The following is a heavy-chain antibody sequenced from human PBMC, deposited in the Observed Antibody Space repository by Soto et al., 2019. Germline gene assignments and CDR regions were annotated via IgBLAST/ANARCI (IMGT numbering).Heavy chain of an antibody. D-gene: IGHD3-10*01. CDR1: VYSLTSKD. V-gene: IGHV1-8*03. CDR3: ARERGDYNSFDY. J-gene: IGHJ4*02. CDR2: MNPGSGDT. Sequence: ASVAVSWRASVYSLTSKDVSWVPQATGQGLEWMGWMNPGSGDTGYAQKFQGRVTITRDTSASTAYMELSSLRSEDTAVYYCARERGDYNSFDYWGQGTLVPVSS.